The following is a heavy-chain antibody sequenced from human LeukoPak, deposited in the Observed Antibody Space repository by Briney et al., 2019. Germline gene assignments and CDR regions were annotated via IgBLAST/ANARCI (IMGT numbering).Heavy chain of an antibody. V-gene: IGHV3-23*01. J-gene: IGHJ3*02. CDR1: GFTFTSYD. D-gene: IGHD4-17*01. CDR3: AKDQDYGVVDPGAFDI. CDR2: ISGSGGST. Sequence: GGSLRLSPAASGFTFTSYDMSWVRQAPGKGLEWVSAISGSGGSTYYANSLKGRFTISRDNTKNTLYLQKNRLRAESTRVYYTAKDQDYGVVDPGAFDIWGQGTMVTVSS.